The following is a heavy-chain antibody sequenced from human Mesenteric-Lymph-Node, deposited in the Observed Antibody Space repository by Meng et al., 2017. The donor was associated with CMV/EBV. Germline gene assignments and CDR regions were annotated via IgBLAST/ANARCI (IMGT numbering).Heavy chain of an antibody. CDR1: GGSISSYY. CDR3: ARGPSLGYSYGFGWFDP. J-gene: IGHJ5*02. Sequence: SETLSLTCTVSGGSISSYYWSWVRQSPGKGLEWLGYIHYSESTKYNPSLESRVTMSLDRSRNQFSLRLSSVTAADTAVYYCARGPSLGYSYGFGWFDPWGQGSLVTVSS. V-gene: IGHV4-59*01. CDR2: IHYSEST. D-gene: IGHD5-18*01.